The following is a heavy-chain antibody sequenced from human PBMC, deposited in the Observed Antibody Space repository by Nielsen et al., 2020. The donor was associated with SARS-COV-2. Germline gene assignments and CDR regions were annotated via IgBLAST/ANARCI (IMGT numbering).Heavy chain of an antibody. V-gene: IGHV1-18*04. CDR3: ARPVGSVGYDQLAPIT. CDR2: IGTFNGIR. D-gene: IGHD5-12*01. J-gene: IGHJ4*02. Sequence: ASVKVSCKTSGYTFTTYGISWVRQAPGQGLEWMGWIGTFNGIRKYAWKFQGRLTMTTDTSTSTAYMELRNLTSDDTAVYYCARPVGSVGYDQLAPITWGQGTPVTVHS. CDR1: GYTFTTYG.